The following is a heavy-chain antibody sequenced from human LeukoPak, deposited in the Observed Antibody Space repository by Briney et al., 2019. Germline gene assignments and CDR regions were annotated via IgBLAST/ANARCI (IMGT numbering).Heavy chain of an antibody. V-gene: IGHV3-30*04. CDR3: AKGALAARIDY. J-gene: IGHJ4*02. CDR1: GFTFSSYA. Sequence: GGSLRLSCAASGFTFSSYAMHWVRQAPGKGLEWVAVISYDGSNKYYADSAKGRFTISRDNSKNTLYLQMNSLRAGDTAVYYCAKGALAARIDYWGQGTLVTVSS. CDR2: ISYDGSNK. D-gene: IGHD6-6*01.